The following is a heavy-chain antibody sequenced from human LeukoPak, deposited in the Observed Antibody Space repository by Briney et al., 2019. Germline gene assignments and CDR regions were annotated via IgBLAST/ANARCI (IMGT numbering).Heavy chain of an antibody. CDR2: INHSGST. J-gene: IGHJ4*02. Sequence: PSETLSLTCAVYGGSFSGYYWSWIRQPPGKGLEWIGEINHSGSTNYNPSLKSRVTISVDTSKNQFSLKLSSVTAADTAVYYCARFSSYYYYDSSGYEGHFDYWGQGTLVTVSS. CDR1: GGSFSGYY. D-gene: IGHD3-22*01. CDR3: ARFSSYYYYDSSGYEGHFDY. V-gene: IGHV4-34*01.